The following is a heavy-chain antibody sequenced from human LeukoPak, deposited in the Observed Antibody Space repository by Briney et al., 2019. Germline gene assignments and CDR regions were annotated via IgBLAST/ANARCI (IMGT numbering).Heavy chain of an antibody. Sequence: SETLSLTCTVSGGSISSGGYYWSWIRQHPGKGLEWIGYIYYSGSTYYNPSLKSRVTISVDTSKNQFSLKLSSVTAADTAVYYCAREEMGTIAPYFDYWGQGTLVTVSS. CDR1: GGSISSGGYY. V-gene: IGHV4-31*03. CDR2: IYYSGST. J-gene: IGHJ4*02. CDR3: AREEMGTIAPYFDY. D-gene: IGHD5-24*01.